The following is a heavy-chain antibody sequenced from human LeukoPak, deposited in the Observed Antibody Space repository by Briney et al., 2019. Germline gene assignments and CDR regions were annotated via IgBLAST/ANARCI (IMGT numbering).Heavy chain of an antibody. CDR2: IHYSGST. J-gene: IGHJ6*02. Sequence: PSETLSLTCTVSGDSISSGNYYWSWIRQPPGKGLEWIGYIHYSGSTYYNPSLESRLTISVDTSKTHFSLRLSSVTAADTAVYYCARDRSGYNGMDVWGQGTTVTVSS. CDR1: GDSISSGNYY. V-gene: IGHV4-30-4*01. CDR3: ARDRSGYNGMDV. D-gene: IGHD3-3*01.